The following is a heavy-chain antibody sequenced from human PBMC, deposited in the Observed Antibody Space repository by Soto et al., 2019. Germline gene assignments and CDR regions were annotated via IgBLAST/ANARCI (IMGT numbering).Heavy chain of an antibody. D-gene: IGHD6-6*01. Sequence: PGVSLRPSCAASGFTFRTFYMIWVRKAPGKGREWVSSISAGSTNIYYAPSVKGRLTISRDNAKNSQYLKINSLSAETPAVYYCATKYPSSSRLFGHWGQGTLVTGS. V-gene: IGHV3-21*01. CDR2: ISAGSTNI. CDR3: ATKYPSSSRLFGH. J-gene: IGHJ4*02. CDR1: GFTFRTFY.